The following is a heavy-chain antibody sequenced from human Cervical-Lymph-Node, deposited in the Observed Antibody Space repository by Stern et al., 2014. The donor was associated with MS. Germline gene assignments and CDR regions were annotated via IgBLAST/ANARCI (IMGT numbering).Heavy chain of an antibody. CDR2: IWPHASKK. J-gene: IGHJ6*02. CDR3: ARTKLRFLEWDRAYGMDV. Sequence: VQLVESGGGVVQPGRSLRLSCAASGFTFSNYGMYWVRPAPRKGVGWGAVIWPHASKKYYADSVKGRFSISRDNSKKALDLQMHSLRAEDTAVYYGARTKLRFLEWDRAYGMDVWGQGTTVTVSS. CDR1: GFTFSNYG. V-gene: IGHV3-33*01. D-gene: IGHD3-3*01.